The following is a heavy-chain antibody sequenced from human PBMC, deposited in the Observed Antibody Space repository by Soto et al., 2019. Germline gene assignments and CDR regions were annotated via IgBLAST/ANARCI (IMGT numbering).Heavy chain of an antibody. J-gene: IGHJ4*02. CDR2: IYYSGST. D-gene: IGHD2-2*01. CDR3: ARGVPATAPPDD. V-gene: IGHV4-31*03. Sequence: QVQLQESGPGLVKPSQTLSLTCTVSGGSISSGGYYWSWIRQHPGKGLEGIGCIYYSGSTYYNPSLKSGVTISVDTSKHQFSLKLSSVTAADTAMYYCARGVPATAPPDDWGQGTLVTVSS. CDR1: GGSISSGGYY.